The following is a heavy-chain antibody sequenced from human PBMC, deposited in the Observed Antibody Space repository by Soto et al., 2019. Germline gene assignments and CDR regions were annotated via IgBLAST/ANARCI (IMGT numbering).Heavy chain of an antibody. V-gene: IGHV3-74*01. CDR2: INSDGSST. Sequence: EVQLVESGGGLVQPGGSLRLSCAASGFTFSSYWMHWVRQAPGKGLVWVSRINSDGSSTSYADSVKGRFTISRDNAKNTLYLQMNSLRAEDTAVYYCARGQMAPLGYSYPNYYMDVWGKGTTVTVSS. CDR3: ARGQMAPLGYSYPNYYMDV. J-gene: IGHJ6*03. D-gene: IGHD5-18*01. CDR1: GFTFSSYW.